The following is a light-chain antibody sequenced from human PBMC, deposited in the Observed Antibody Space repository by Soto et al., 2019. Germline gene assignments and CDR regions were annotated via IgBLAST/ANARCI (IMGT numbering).Light chain of an antibody. CDR2: QTS. CDR1: QYINTR. Sequence: RASQYINTRLAWYQHRPGQAPRLLIYQTSIRAAGIPARFSSSESGTAFTLAMRSLQSEDFALYFCHPRRTVARTLGQGTKVDIK. J-gene: IGKJ1*01. V-gene: IGKV3D-15*03. CDR3: HPRRTVART.